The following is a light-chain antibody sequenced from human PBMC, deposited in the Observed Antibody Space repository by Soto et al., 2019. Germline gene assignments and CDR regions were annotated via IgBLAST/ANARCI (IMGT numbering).Light chain of an antibody. Sequence: QSVLTQPPSASASPGQSVTISCTGTSSDVGGYNYVSWYQHHPGKAPKLMIFEVSKRPSGVPDRFSGSKSGNTASLTVSGLQAEDEADYFCCSYTGSNNRVFGTGTKGTVL. CDR3: CSYTGSNNRV. CDR2: EVS. CDR1: SSDVGGYNY. J-gene: IGLJ1*01. V-gene: IGLV2-8*01.